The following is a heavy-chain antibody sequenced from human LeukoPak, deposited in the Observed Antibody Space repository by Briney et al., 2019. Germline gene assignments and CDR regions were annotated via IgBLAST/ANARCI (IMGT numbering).Heavy chain of an antibody. Sequence: PGGSLRLSCAASGFTFSGYGMHWVRQAPGKGLEWVAVISYDGSNKYYADSVKGRFTISRDNSKNTLYLQMNSLRAGDTAVYWCAKDGGISTGYYYGVDVWGKGTTVTVSS. J-gene: IGHJ6*04. CDR2: ISYDGSNK. D-gene: IGHD3-16*01. CDR1: GFTFSGYG. CDR3: AKDGGISTGYYYGVDV. V-gene: IGHV3-30*18.